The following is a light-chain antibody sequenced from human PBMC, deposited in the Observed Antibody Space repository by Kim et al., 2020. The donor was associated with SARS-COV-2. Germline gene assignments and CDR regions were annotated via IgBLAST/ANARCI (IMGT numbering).Light chain of an antibody. CDR1: QSISSY. Sequence: SVGDRVTITCQASQSISSYLNWYQQKPRKTPKHLIYAASSLQSGVPSRYSGSGSGRDFTLSISSLQPEDFATYYCQQSYSTLTWTSGQGTKVDIK. CDR2: AAS. J-gene: IGKJ1*01. V-gene: IGKV1-39*01. CDR3: QQSYSTLTWT.